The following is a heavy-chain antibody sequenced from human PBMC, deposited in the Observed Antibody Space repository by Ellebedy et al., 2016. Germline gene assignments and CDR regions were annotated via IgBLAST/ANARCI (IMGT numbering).Heavy chain of an antibody. CDR2: MNPDSGKT. V-gene: IGHV1-8*01. Sequence: ASVKVSCXTAGYIFNSNDINWVRQAPGQGLEWMGWMNPDSGKTGYAQKLRDRVTMTRNTSISTAYMELSGLTSGDTAIYYCMRRAMVAGTIEDDWGQGTLVTVSS. J-gene: IGHJ4*02. D-gene: IGHD1-1*01. CDR1: GYIFNSND. CDR3: MRRAMVAGTIEDD.